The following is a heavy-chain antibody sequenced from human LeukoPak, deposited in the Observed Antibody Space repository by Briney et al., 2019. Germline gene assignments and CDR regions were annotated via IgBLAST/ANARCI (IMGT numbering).Heavy chain of an antibody. CDR1: GFTFSNSG. CDR3: ARIRSGYYSDY. Sequence: GGSLRLSCAGSGFTFSNSGMSWVRQAPGKGLEWVSYISSSSSTIYYADSVKDRFTISRDNAENSLFLQMSSLRDEDTAVYYCARIRSGYYSDYWGQGTLVTVSS. J-gene: IGHJ4*02. CDR2: ISSSSSTI. V-gene: IGHV3-48*02. D-gene: IGHD3-22*01.